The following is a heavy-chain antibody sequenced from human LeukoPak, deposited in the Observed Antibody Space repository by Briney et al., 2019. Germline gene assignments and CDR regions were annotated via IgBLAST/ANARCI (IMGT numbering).Heavy chain of an antibody. D-gene: IGHD6-13*01. J-gene: IGHJ5*02. CDR3: ARVAAAGFNWFDP. Sequence: GASVKVSCKASGGTFSSYAISWVRQAPGQGLEWMGGIIPIFGTANYAQKFQGRVTITTDESTSTAYMELSSLRSEDTAVYYCARVAAAGFNWFDPWGQETLVTVSS. V-gene: IGHV1-69*05. CDR1: GGTFSSYA. CDR2: IIPIFGTA.